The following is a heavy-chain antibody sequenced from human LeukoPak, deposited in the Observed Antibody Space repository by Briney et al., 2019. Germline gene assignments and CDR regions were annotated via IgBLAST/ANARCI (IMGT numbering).Heavy chain of an antibody. CDR2: IIPIFGTA. J-gene: IGHJ6*02. D-gene: IGHD2-15*01. CDR1: GGTFSSYA. V-gene: IGHV1-69*13. Sequence: ASVKVSCKASGGTFSSYAISWVRQAPGQGLEWMGGIIPIFGTANYAQKFQGRVTITADESTSTAYMELSGLRSEDTAVYYCARGGSPAKTPYYYYGMDVWGQGTTVTVSS. CDR3: ARGGSPAKTPYYYYGMDV.